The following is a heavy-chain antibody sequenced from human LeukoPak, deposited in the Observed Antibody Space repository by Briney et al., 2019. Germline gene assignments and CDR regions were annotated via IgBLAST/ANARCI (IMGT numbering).Heavy chain of an antibody. CDR1: GVTFSVYA. CDR2: IGGNAGST. J-gene: IGHJ4*02. CDR3: STCPVPTRGRIDY. D-gene: IGHD5-12*01. V-gene: IGHV3-23*01. Sequence: PGGSLRLSCAPSGVTFSVYAMSCVRQAPGKGLEWVSAIGGNAGSTYYADSVKGRFTISKANNKNTLYLQINNLGFDDRAIDYWSTCPVPTRGRIDYWGQGTLVTVSS.